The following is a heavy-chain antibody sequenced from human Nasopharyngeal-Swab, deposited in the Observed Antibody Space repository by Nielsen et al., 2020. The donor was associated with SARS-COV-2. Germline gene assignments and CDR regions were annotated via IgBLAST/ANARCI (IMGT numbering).Heavy chain of an antibody. CDR1: GGSISSSSYY. CDR3: ARHDDSGYYDWFDP. V-gene: IGHV4-39*01. CDR2: IYYSGSA. Sequence: SETLSLTCTVSGGSISSSSYYWGWIRQPPGKGLEWIGSIYYSGSAYYNPSLKSRVTISVDTSKNQFSLKLSSVTVADTAVYYCARHDDSGYYDWFDPWGQGTLVTVSS. J-gene: IGHJ5*02. D-gene: IGHD3-22*01.